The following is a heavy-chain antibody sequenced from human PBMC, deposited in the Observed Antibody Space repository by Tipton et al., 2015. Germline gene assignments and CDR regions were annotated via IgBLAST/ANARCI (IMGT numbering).Heavy chain of an antibody. D-gene: IGHD3-10*01. CDR2: IIPFSSTT. CDR1: GGTLNNYA. V-gene: IGHV1-69*01. Sequence: QLVQSGAEVKKPGSSVRVSCKASGGTLNNYAINWVRQAPGQGLEWMGGIIPFSSTTIYAQEFQGRVTITADASTLTAFMELNSLTSEDTAVYYCARAGPEDYTPGSIHYYYYYGMNVWGLGTAVTVSS. J-gene: IGHJ6*02. CDR3: ARAGPEDYTPGSIHYYYYYGMNV.